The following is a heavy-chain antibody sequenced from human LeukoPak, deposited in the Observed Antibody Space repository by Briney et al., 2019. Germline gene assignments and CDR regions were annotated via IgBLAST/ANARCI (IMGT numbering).Heavy chain of an antibody. CDR1: GYTFTSYG. Sequence: ASVKVSCTASGYTFTSYGISWVRQAPGQGLEWMGWISAYNGNTNYAQKLQGRVTMTTDTSTSTAYMELRSLRSDDTAVYYGARDLANGGENWFDPWGQGTLVTVSS. D-gene: IGHD4-23*01. CDR2: ISAYNGNT. CDR3: ARDLANGGENWFDP. V-gene: IGHV1-18*01. J-gene: IGHJ5*02.